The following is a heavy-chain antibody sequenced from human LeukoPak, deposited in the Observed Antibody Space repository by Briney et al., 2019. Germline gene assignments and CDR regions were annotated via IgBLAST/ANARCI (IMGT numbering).Heavy chain of an antibody. D-gene: IGHD6-19*01. V-gene: IGHV4-39*01. J-gene: IGHJ4*02. CDR3: ARLTSGWYVIY. CDR1: GGSISNSGYY. CDR2: IYYTGNT. Sequence: SETLSLTCTVSGGSISNSGYYWGWIRQPPGKGLEWIGSIYYTGNTYYNPSLNSRVTISVDTSKNQLSLKLSSVTDADTAIYCCARLTSGWYVIYWGQGTLVTVSS.